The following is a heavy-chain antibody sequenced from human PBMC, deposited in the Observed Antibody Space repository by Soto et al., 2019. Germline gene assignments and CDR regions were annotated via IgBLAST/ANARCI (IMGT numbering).Heavy chain of an antibody. CDR2: IYYSGST. V-gene: IGHV4-31*03. D-gene: IGHD3-3*01. Sequence: TLSLTCTVSGGSISSGGYYWSWIRQHPGMGLEWIGYIYYSGSTYYNPSLKSRVTISVDTSKNQFSLKLSSVTAADTAVYYCASARHDFWSGYYPFLDYWGQGTLVTVSS. CDR3: ASARHDFWSGYYPFLDY. CDR1: GGSISSGGYY. J-gene: IGHJ4*02.